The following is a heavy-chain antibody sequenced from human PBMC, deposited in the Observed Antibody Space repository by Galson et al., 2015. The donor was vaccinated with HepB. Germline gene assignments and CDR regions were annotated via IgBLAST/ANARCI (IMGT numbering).Heavy chain of an antibody. J-gene: IGHJ4*02. CDR1: GFTFTSSA. CDR2: IVVGSGNT. D-gene: IGHD3-3*01. Sequence: SVKVSCKASGFTFTSSAVQWVRQARGQRLEWIGWIVVGSGNTNYAQKFQERVTITRDMSTSTAYMELSSLRSEDTAVYYCAAVEGVDFWSGSDYWGQGTLVTVSS. V-gene: IGHV1-58*01. CDR3: AAVEGVDFWSGSDY.